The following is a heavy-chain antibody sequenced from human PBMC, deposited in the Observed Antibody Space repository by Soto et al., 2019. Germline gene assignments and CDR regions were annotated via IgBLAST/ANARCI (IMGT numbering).Heavy chain of an antibody. CDR1: GYSFTSYW. J-gene: IGHJ2*01. CDR2: IDPSDSYT. D-gene: IGHD6-6*01. CDR3: ARHQSSSPYYWYFDL. Sequence: GESLELSCKGSGYSFTSYWISWVRQMPGKGLEWMGRIDPSDSYTNYSPSFQGHVTISADKSISTAYLQWSSLKASDTAMYYCARHQSSSPYYWYFDLWGRGTLVTLSS. V-gene: IGHV5-10-1*01.